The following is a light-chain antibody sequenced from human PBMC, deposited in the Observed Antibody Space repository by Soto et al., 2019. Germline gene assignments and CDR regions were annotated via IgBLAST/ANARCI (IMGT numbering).Light chain of an antibody. CDR3: QKYNSSPFT. Sequence: DIQMTQSPSSVSASVGDRVTITCRASQAISNYLAWYQQKPGKVPKLLIYGTSTLQPGVPSRFSGSGSGTDFTLTISSLQPEDVATYYCQKYNSSPFTFGPRTKVDFK. CDR2: GTS. V-gene: IGKV1-27*01. CDR1: QAISNY. J-gene: IGKJ3*01.